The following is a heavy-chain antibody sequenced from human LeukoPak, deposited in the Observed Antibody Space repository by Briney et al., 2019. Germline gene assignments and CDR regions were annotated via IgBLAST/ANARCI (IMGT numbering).Heavy chain of an antibody. J-gene: IGHJ5*02. CDR3: AREYFDWLWDTNWFDP. V-gene: IGHV1-18*01. CDR1: XFTXXX. Sequence: XFTXXXISWVRQAPGQGLEWMGWISAYNGNTNYAQKLQGRVTMTTDTSTSTAYMELRSLRSDDTAVYYCAREYFDWLWDTNWFDPWGQGTLVTVSS. CDR2: ISAYNGNT. D-gene: IGHD3-9*01.